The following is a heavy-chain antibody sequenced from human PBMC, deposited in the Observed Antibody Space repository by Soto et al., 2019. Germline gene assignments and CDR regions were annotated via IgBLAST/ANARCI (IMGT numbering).Heavy chain of an antibody. J-gene: IGHJ5*02. CDR3: VRRVASGHRSWFDP. V-gene: IGHV1-8*01. CDR2: MNPNTGNT. Sequence: QAHLAQSGAEVKKPGSSVTVSCKASGGTFTHYDINWVRQATGQGLEWMGLMNPNTGNTDYAHKFQGRVTMTRDTSTRTVYMELSSLRSDDTAVYYCVRRVASGHRSWFDPWGQGTLVTVSS. D-gene: IGHD2-21*01. CDR1: GGTFTHYD.